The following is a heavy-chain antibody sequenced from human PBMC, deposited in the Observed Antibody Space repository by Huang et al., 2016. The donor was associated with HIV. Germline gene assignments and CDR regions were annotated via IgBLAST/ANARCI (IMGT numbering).Heavy chain of an antibody. CDR3: ARGALGGGDFDY. CDR2: MHFSGTT. V-gene: IGHV4-61*02. J-gene: IGHJ4*02. Sequence: QVQLQESGPGLVKRSQTLSLTCTVSGDSIISGSHYWSWIRQPAGKSLEWIGRMHFSGTTNINPSLKRRVSISVDTSENQMSLKVSSVTAADTAVYFCARGALGGGDFDYWGQGTLVTVSS. CDR1: GDSIISGSHY. D-gene: IGHD1-26*01.